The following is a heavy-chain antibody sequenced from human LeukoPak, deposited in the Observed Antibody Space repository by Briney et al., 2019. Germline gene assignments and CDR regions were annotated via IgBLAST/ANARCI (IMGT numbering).Heavy chain of an antibody. Sequence: PSETLSLTCTVSGGSISSSSYYWGWIRQPPGKGLEWIGSIYYSGSTYYNPSLKSRVTISVDTSKNQFSLKLSSVTAADTDVYYCARDPTNYYDSSGYYYDYWGQGTLVTVAS. J-gene: IGHJ4*02. V-gene: IGHV4-39*02. CDR2: IYYSGST. CDR1: GGSISSSSYY. CDR3: ARDPTNYYDSSGYYYDY. D-gene: IGHD3-22*01.